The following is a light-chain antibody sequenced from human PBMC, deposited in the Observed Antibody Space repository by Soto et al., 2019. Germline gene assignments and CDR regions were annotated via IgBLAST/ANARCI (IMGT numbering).Light chain of an antibody. CDR3: QQYNNWPPWT. Sequence: EIVLTQSPGTLSLSPGERATLSCRASQSVSNNYLAWYHQKPGRAPRLVISGASSRATGIPDRFSGSGSGTDFTLTISRLEPEDFAVYYCQQYNNWPPWTFGQGTKVEIK. CDR2: GAS. J-gene: IGKJ1*01. V-gene: IGKV3-20*01. CDR1: QSVSNNY.